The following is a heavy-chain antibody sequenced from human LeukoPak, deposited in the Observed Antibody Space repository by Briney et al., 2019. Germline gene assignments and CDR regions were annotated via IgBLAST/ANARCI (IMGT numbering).Heavy chain of an antibody. V-gene: IGHV3-30*18. CDR3: AKSGRPHAAGDYYFDY. D-gene: IGHD7-27*01. CDR2: ISYDGSNK. J-gene: IGHJ4*02. Sequence: GRSLRLSCAASGFTFSSYGMHWVRQAPGKGLEWVAVISYDGSNKYYADSVKGRFTISRDNSKNTLYLQMNSLRAEDTAVYYCAKSGRPHAAGDYYFDYWGQGTLVTVSS. CDR1: GFTFSSYG.